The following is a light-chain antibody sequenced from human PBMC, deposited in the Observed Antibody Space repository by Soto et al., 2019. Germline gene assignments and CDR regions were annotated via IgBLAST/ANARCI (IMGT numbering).Light chain of an antibody. CDR2: DAS. CDR3: QQRSNSWT. J-gene: IGKJ1*01. Sequence: EIVLTQSPATLSLSPGERATLSCRASQSVSSYLAWYQQKPGQAPRLLIYDASNRATGIPARFSGSGSGTDFTLTISSLEAEDFAVYYCQQRSNSWTFGQGNKVEIK. V-gene: IGKV3-11*01. CDR1: QSVSSY.